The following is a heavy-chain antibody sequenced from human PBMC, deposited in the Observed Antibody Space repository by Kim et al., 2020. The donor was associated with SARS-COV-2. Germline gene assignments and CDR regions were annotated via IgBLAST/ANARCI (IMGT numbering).Heavy chain of an antibody. Sequence: GGSLILSCVGSGLTFSTFAMSWVRQAPGKGLEWVSAINDLGTDTYYADSVKGRFTISRDNSKKTLYLQMNSLRAEDTAIYYCAKDSAATGWYFFDHWGQGSLVTVSS. CDR2: INDLGTDT. V-gene: IGHV3-23*01. D-gene: IGHD2-15*01. CDR1: GLTFSTFA. J-gene: IGHJ4*02. CDR3: AKDSAATGWYFFDH.